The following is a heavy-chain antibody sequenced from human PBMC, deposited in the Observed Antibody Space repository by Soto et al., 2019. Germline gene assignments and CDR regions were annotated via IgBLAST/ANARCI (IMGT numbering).Heavy chain of an antibody. CDR2: IYSGGST. Sequence: PGGSLRLSCAASGFTVSSNYMSWVRQAPGKGLEWVSVIYSGGSTYYADSVKGRFTISRDNSKNTLYLQMNSLRAEDTAVYYCARDSDDSSGYYPGYFDYWGQGTLVTVSS. CDR1: GFTVSSNY. D-gene: IGHD3-22*01. J-gene: IGHJ4*02. CDR3: ARDSDDSSGYYPGYFDY. V-gene: IGHV3-53*01.